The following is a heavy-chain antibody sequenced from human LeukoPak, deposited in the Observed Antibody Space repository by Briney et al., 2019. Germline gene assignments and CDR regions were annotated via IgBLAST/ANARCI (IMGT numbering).Heavy chain of an antibody. CDR2: ISYDVKRQ. CDR3: VKEQSSGSYRTSDY. CDR1: GFTFSSCG. Sequence: GGSLRLSCAASGFTFSSCGMHWVRQAPGKGLEWVAVISYDVKRQYYADSVKGRFTISRDNSKNTLYLQMNSLRPEDTAVYFCVKEQSSGSYRTSDYWGQGTLVTVSS. V-gene: IGHV3-30*18. D-gene: IGHD3-10*01. J-gene: IGHJ4*02.